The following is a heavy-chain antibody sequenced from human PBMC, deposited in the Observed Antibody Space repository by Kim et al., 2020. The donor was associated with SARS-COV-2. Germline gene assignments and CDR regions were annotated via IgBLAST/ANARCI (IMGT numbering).Heavy chain of an antibody. CDR3: ARLVASIAVAGDWYFDL. V-gene: IGHV4-39*01. CDR2: IYYSGST. CDR1: GGSISSSSYY. Sequence: SETLSLTCTVSGGSISSSSYYWGWIRQPPGKGLEWIGSIYYSGSTYYNPSLKSRVTISVDTSKNQFSLKLSPVTAADTAVYYCARLVASIAVAGDWYFDLWGRGTLVTVSS. D-gene: IGHD6-19*01. J-gene: IGHJ2*01.